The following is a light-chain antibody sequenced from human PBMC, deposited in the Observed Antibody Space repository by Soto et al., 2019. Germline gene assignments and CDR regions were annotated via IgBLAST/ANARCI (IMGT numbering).Light chain of an antibody. CDR3: QQSYRIPRT. J-gene: IGKJ2*01. V-gene: IGKV1-39*01. CDR2: AAS. CDR1: QSISNY. Sequence: DIQMTQSPSSLSASVGDSVTIMCRASQSISNYLNWYQQKPGKAPKLLIYAASSLQSGIPSRFSGSGSGTDFTLTISSLQPEDFATYYCQQSYRIPRTFGQGTKLEIK.